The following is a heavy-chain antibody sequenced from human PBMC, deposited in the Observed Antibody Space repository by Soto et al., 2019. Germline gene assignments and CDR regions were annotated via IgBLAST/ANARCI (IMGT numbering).Heavy chain of an antibody. D-gene: IGHD3-9*01. CDR3: ARATSRVYYDILTGPPRPYYYGMDV. Sequence: SVKVSCKASGYTFTNYAISWVRQAPGQGLEWMGGIIPIFGTANYAQKFQGRVTITADESTSTAYMELSSLRSEDTAVYYCARATSRVYYDILTGPPRPYYYGMDVWGQGTTVTAP. V-gene: IGHV1-69*13. J-gene: IGHJ6*02. CDR2: IIPIFGTA. CDR1: GYTFTNYA.